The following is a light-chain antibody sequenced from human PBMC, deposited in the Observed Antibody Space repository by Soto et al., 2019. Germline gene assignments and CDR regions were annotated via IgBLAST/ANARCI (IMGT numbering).Light chain of an antibody. Sequence: EFVLTQSPCTLSLSPGERATLSCRASQSLSSTNLAWYQQKPGQAPRPLIYGVSRRATGIPDRFSGSGSGTDFTLTISRLEPEDFAVYYCQQYDSSPRTFGQGTKVDI. V-gene: IGKV3-20*01. J-gene: IGKJ1*01. CDR2: GVS. CDR3: QQYDSSPRT. CDR1: QSLSSTN.